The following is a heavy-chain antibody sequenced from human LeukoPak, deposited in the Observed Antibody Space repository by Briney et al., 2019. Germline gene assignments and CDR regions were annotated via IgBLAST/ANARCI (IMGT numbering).Heavy chain of an antibody. Sequence: GGSLRLSCVASGFTFTDHPMNWVRQAPGKGLEWVGRIKSKTDGGTTDYAAPVKGRFTISRDDSKNTLYLQMNSLKTEDTAVYYCSTTYYYDSSEGYRGQGTLVTVSS. CDR2: IKSKTDGGTT. CDR1: GFTFTDHP. D-gene: IGHD3-22*01. CDR3: STTYYYDSSEGY. V-gene: IGHV3-15*07. J-gene: IGHJ4*02.